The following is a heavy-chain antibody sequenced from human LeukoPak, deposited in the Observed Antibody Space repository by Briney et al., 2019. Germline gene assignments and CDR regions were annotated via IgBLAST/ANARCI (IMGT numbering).Heavy chain of an antibody. CDR2: IRYDGSNK. V-gene: IGHV3-30*02. CDR1: GFTFSSYG. J-gene: IGHJ6*03. Sequence: GGSLRLSCAASGFTFSSYGMHWVRQAPGKGLEWVAFIRYDGSNKYYANSVKGRFTISRDNSKNTLYLQMKSLRAEDTAVYYCAKGGGYEAQYYYYYLDVWGKGTTVTISS. D-gene: IGHD5-12*01. CDR3: AKGGGYEAQYYYYYLDV.